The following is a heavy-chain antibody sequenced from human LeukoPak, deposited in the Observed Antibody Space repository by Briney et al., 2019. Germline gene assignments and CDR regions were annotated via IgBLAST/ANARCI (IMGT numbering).Heavy chain of an antibody. CDR2: IYYSGST. Sequence: SETLSLTCTGSGGSISTYYWSRNRQPPGKGLEWIGYIYYSGSTNYNPSLKSRVTISVDTSKNQFSLKLSSVTAADTAVYYCSGHISNDVLLWYFDLWGRGTLVTVSS. CDR1: GGSISTYY. J-gene: IGHJ2*01. CDR3: SGHISNDVLLWYFDL. D-gene: IGHD1-20*01. V-gene: IGHV4-59*01.